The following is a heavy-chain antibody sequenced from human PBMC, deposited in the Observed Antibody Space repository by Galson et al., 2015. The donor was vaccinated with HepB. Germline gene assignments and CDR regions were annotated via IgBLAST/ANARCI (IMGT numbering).Heavy chain of an antibody. D-gene: IGHD3-3*01. CDR2: MNPNSGNT. J-gene: IGHJ4*02. CDR3: ARGQSSRLAWGVVIIMYYFDY. CDR1: GYTFTSYD. V-gene: IGHV1-8*01. Sequence: SVKVSCKASGYTFTSYDINWVRQATGQGLEWMGWMNPNSGNTGYAQKFQGRVTMTRNTSISTAYMELSSLRSEDTAVYYCARGQSSRLAWGVVIIMYYFDYWGQGTLVTVSS.